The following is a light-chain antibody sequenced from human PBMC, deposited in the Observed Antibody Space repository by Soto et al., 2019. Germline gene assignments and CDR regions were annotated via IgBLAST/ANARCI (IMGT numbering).Light chain of an antibody. CDR2: AAS. Sequence: AIQMTQSPSSVSASVGDRVTISCRASQGIRADLGWYQHKPGKAPRLLIYAASSLQGGVPSRFSGTGSGTDFTLTINNLQPEDSATYYCLQDYNYPRTFGQGTKLEI. CDR3: LQDYNYPRT. CDR1: QGIRAD. V-gene: IGKV1-6*01. J-gene: IGKJ2*02.